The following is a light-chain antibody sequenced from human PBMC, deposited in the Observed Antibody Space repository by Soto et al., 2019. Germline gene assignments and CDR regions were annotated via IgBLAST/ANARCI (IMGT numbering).Light chain of an antibody. CDR1: SSDVGGYNY. CDR3: SSYTSSSTYV. Sequence: QSVLTQPASVSGSPGQSITISCTGTSSDVGGYNYFSWYQQHPGKAPKLMIYEASNRPSGVSNRFFGSKSGNTASLTISGLHAEDAADYYCSSYTSSSTYVFGTGTKVTVL. J-gene: IGLJ1*01. V-gene: IGLV2-14*01. CDR2: EAS.